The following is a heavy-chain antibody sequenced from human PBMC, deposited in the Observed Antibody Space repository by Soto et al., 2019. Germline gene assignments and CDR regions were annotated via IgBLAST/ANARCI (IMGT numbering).Heavy chain of an antibody. CDR3: TTEETTGLLWFGESSHFSDY. V-gene: IGHV3-15*01. CDR2: IKSKTDGGTT. J-gene: IGHJ4*02. Sequence: GGSLRLSCAASGFTFSNAWMSWVRQAPGKGLEWVGRIKSKTDGGTTDYAAPVKGRFTISRDDSKNTLYLQMNSLKTEDTAVYYCTTEETTGLLWFGESSHFSDYWGQGTLVTVSS. D-gene: IGHD3-10*01. CDR1: GFTFSNAW.